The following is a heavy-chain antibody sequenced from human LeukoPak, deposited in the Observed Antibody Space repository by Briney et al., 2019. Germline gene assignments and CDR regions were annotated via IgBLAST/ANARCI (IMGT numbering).Heavy chain of an antibody. Sequence: PGGSLRLSCAASGFTFSSYAMSWARQAPGKGLEWVSGISSSGSGGSTYYADSVKGRFTISRDNSKNTLYLQMNSLRAEDTAVYYCAKGLDYWGQGTPVTVSS. V-gene: IGHV3-23*01. J-gene: IGHJ4*02. CDR3: AKGLDY. CDR1: GFTFSSYA. CDR2: ISSSGSGGST.